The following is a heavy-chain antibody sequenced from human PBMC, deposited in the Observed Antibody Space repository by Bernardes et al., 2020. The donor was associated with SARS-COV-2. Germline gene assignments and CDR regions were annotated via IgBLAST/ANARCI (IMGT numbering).Heavy chain of an antibody. CDR1: GYIFTDYH. D-gene: IGHD6-13*01. J-gene: IGHJ3*02. Sequence: ASVKVSCKASGYIFTDYHIHWVRQAPGQGLEWMGWMYPKTGDTTFAQNFQGRVTMTRDTSVSTAYMELSRLTFDETAVYYCASVTWSSHDGFDIWGQGTVVTVSS. CDR2: MYPKTGDT. V-gene: IGHV1-2*02. CDR3: ASVTWSSHDGFDI.